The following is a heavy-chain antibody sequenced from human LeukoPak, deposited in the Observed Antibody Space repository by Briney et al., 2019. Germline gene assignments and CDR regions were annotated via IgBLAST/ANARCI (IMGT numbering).Heavy chain of an antibody. D-gene: IGHD3-3*01. J-gene: IGHJ2*01. V-gene: IGHV1-69*13. CDR3: ARGGVATIFGVALETPPYWYFDL. Sequence: SVKVSCKASGGTFSSYAISWVRQAPGQGLEWMGGIIPIFGTANYAQKFQGRVTITADESTSTAYMELSSLRSEDTAVYYCARGGVATIFGVALETPPYWYFDLWGRGTLVTVSS. CDR2: IIPIFGTA. CDR1: GGTFSSYA.